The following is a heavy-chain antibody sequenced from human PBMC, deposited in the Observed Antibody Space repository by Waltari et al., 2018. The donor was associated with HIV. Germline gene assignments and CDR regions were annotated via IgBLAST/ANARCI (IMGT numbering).Heavy chain of an antibody. Sequence: EVQLVESGGGLVQPGGSLRLSCEASGFTFSSHWMTWVRQAPGKGLEWVANINHDGSEKYYVDSVKGRFTISRDNTKKSLFLQMNNLRVEDTALYCCGSGAGWVFDFWGPGTLVTVSS. D-gene: IGHD6-19*01. V-gene: IGHV3-7*01. CDR2: INHDGSEK. CDR3: GSGAGWVFDF. CDR1: GFTFSSHW. J-gene: IGHJ4*02.